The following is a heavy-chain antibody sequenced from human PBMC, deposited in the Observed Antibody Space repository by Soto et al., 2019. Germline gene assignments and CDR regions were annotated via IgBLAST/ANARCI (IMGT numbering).Heavy chain of an antibody. Sequence: EVQLVESGGGLVQPGGSLRLSCAASGFTVSSHYINWVRQAPWKGLDWVSVIYNSGTSFYADSVKGRFTVSRDTAKNSVFLQMSSLRAEDTAVYLRARGTWIVRGLIPDAFDIWGQGTMVTVSS. CDR1: GFTVSSHY. V-gene: IGHV3-66*01. CDR2: IYNSGTS. D-gene: IGHD3-10*01. J-gene: IGHJ3*02. CDR3: ARGTWIVRGLIPDAFDI.